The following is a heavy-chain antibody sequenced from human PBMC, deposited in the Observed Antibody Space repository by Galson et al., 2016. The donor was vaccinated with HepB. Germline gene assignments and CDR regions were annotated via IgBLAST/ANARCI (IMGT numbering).Heavy chain of an antibody. CDR2: IEGDANHI. CDR1: GFNIRDYS. D-gene: IGHD2-2*01. V-gene: IGHV3-21*01. J-gene: IGHJ4*01. Sequence: SLRLSCAASGFNIRDYSMNWLRQAPGKGLEWVSHIEGDANHIHYRHSLKARFTISRDTAKNSLYLEMSGLGAEDTAVYYCARGHCGSTNCHLYFDYWGQGTLVTVSS. CDR3: ARGHCGSTNCHLYFDY.